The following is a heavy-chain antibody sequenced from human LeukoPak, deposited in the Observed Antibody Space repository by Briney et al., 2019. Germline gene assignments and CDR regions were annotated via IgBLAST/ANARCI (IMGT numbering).Heavy chain of an antibody. CDR1: GGTFSSYA. CDR3: ARGTQLWLSPFY. CDR2: IIPIFGTA. D-gene: IGHD5-18*01. V-gene: IGHV1-69*05. Sequence: ASVKVSCKASGGTFSSYAISWVRQAPGQGLEWMGGIIPIFGTANYAQKFQGRVTMTRNTSISTAYMELSSLRSEDTAVYYCARGTQLWLSPFYWGQGTLVTVSS. J-gene: IGHJ4*02.